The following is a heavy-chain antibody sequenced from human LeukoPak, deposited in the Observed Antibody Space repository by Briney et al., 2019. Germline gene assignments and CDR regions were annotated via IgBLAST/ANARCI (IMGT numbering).Heavy chain of an antibody. J-gene: IGHJ4*02. CDR3: ASQRARVDY. CDR2: IYYSGST. CDR1: GGSISSYY. Sequence: SETLSLTCTVSGGSISSYYWSWIRQPPGKGLEWIGYIYYSGSTYYNPSLRSRVTISVDTSKNQFSLKLSSVTAADTAVYYCASQRARVDYWGQGTLVTVSS. V-gene: IGHV4-59*12.